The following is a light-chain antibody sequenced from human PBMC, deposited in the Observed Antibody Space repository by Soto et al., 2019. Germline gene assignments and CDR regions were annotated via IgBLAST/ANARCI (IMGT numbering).Light chain of an antibody. CDR2: EVN. J-gene: IGLJ1*01. CDR1: SSDVGAYNY. Sequence: LAQPPSASGSPGQSVTISCTGTSSDVGAYNYVSWYQQHPGKAPQLMIYEVNKRPSGVPDRFSGSKSGNTASLTVSGLQAEDEADYYCNSYAGSNSFVFGSGTKVTVL. V-gene: IGLV2-8*01. CDR3: NSYAGSNSFV.